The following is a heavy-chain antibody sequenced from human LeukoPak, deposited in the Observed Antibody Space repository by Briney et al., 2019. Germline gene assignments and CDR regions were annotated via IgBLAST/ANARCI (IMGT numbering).Heavy chain of an antibody. D-gene: IGHD5-18*01. Sequence: GGSLRLSCAASGFTFSSYGMHWVRQAPGQGLEWVAVISYDGSNKYYADSVKGRFTISRDNSKNTLYLQMNSLRAEDTAVYYCANTVDTAVSTTFDYWGQGTLVTVSS. V-gene: IGHV3-30*18. J-gene: IGHJ4*02. CDR1: GFTFSSYG. CDR2: ISYDGSNK. CDR3: ANTVDTAVSTTFDY.